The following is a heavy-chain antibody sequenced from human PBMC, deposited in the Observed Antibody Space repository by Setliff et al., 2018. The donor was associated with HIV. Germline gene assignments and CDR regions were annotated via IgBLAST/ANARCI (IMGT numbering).Heavy chain of an antibody. CDR1: GYTFTSYY. Sequence: ASVKVSCKASGYTFTSYYLHWVRQAPGQGLGWMGMINPSGGSASYAQKFQGRVTMSRDTSTSTVYMELSSLRSEDTAVYYCARDYIHVFDIWGQGTMVTVSS. J-gene: IGHJ3*02. V-gene: IGHV1-46*01. CDR3: ARDYIHVFDI. CDR2: INPSGGSA.